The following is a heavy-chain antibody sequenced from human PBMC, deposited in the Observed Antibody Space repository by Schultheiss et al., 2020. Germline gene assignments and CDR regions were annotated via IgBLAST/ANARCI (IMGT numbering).Heavy chain of an antibody. J-gene: IGHJ4*02. D-gene: IGHD3-3*01. CDR1: GGSISSYY. CDR3: ARQGSTGDFRPFDY. CDR2: IYYTGST. Sequence: SETLSLTCTVSGGSISSYYWSWIRQPPGKGLEWIGYIYYTGSTNYNPSLKSRVTISVDTSKNQFSLKLSSVTAADTAVYYCARQGSTGDFRPFDYWGQGTLVNGSS. V-gene: IGHV4-59*08.